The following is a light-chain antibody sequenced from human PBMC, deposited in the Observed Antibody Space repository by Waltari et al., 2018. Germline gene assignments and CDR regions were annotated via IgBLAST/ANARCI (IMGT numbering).Light chain of an antibody. CDR1: TLRNYY. CDR3: NSRDSSGNHLRI. V-gene: IGLV3-19*01. CDR2: GKN. Sequence: SSELTQDPAVSVALGQTVRITCQGDTLRNYYANWYQQRPGQAPLLVIYGKNNRPSGIPDRFSASNSGNTASFTSTGAQAEDEADYFCNSRDSSGNHLRIFGGGTKLTVL. J-gene: IGLJ2*01.